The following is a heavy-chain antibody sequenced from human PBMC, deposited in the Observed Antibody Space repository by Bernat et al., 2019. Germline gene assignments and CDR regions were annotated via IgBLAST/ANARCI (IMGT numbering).Heavy chain of an antibody. Sequence: QVQLVESGGGVVQPGRSLRLSCAASGFTFSSYAMHWVCQAPGKGLEWVAVISYDGSNKYYADSVKGRFTISRDNSKNTLYLQMNSLRAEDTAVYYCANKGSSSGWFCWGQGTLVTVSS. J-gene: IGHJ4*02. CDR1: GFTFSSYA. CDR2: ISYDGSNK. D-gene: IGHD6-19*01. V-gene: IGHV3-30-3*01. CDR3: ANKGSSSGWFC.